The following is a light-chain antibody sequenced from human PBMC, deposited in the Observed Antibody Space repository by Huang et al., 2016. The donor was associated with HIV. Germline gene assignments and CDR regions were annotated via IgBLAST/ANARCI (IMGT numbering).Light chain of an antibody. V-gene: IGKV1-8*01. J-gene: IGKJ1*01. Sequence: AIRITQSPSSLSASAGDRVTITCRASQDISNYLAWYQQEPGKAPKLLIYTASTLQSGVPSMFSGSGSGTDFTLTIDSLQSEDFATYYCQQYYTYPRGTFGQGTKVEIK. CDR1: QDISNY. CDR3: QQYYTYPRGT. CDR2: TAS.